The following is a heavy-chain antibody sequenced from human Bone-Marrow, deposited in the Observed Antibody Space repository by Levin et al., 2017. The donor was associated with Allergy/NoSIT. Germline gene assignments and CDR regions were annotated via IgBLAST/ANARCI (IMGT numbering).Heavy chain of an antibody. V-gene: IGHV2-5*02. CDR1: GFSLSPSGVA. CDR2: NYWDDDK. Sequence: SGPTLVKPTQTFTLTCTFSGFSLSPSGVAVGWIRQPPGKALEWLALNYWDDDKRYSPSLRSRLTITKDTSKNQVVLTMSNMDPVDTGTYYCAHRLYYRSSWAPYYFDYWGLGTPVTVSS. D-gene: IGHD6-13*01. J-gene: IGHJ4*02. CDR3: AHRLYYRSSWAPYYFDY.